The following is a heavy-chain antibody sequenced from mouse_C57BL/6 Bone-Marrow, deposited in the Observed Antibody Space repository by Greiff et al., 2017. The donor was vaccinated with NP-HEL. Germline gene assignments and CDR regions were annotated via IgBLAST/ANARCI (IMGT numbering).Heavy chain of an antibody. D-gene: IGHD2-3*01. CDR1: GFTFSDYY. Sequence: EVKLVESGGGLVQPGGSLKLSCAASGFTFSDYYMYWVRQTPEKRLEWVAYISNGGGSTYYPATVKGRFTISRDNAKNTLYLQMSRLKSEDTAMYYCARGWNYGGQGTAVTVSS. CDR2: ISNGGGST. J-gene: IGHJ4*01. V-gene: IGHV5-12*01. CDR3: ARGWNY.